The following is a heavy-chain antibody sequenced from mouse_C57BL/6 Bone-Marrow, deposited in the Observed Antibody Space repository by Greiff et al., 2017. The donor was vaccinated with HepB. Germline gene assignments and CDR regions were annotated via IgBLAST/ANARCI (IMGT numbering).Heavy chain of an antibody. Sequence: QVQLQQPGAELVMPGASVKLSCKASGYTFTSYWMHCVKQRPGQGLEWIGEIDPSDSYTNYNQKFKGKSTLTVDKSSSTAYMQLSSLTSEDSAVYYCARLGLRGYFDVWGTGTTVTVSS. CDR1: GYTFTSYW. D-gene: IGHD1-1*01. CDR2: IDPSDSYT. J-gene: IGHJ1*03. V-gene: IGHV1-69*01. CDR3: ARLGLRGYFDV.